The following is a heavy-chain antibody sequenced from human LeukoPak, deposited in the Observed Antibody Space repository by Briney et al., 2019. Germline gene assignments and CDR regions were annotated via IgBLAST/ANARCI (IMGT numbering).Heavy chain of an antibody. CDR3: ALNSSPWAGMDV. V-gene: IGHV4-59*08. D-gene: IGHD4-23*01. CDR1: GGSISSYY. Sequence: SETLSLTCTVSGGSISSYYWSWIRQPPGKGLEWIGYIYYNGSTNYNPSLKSRVTISVDTSKNQFSLKLSSVTAADTAVYYCALNSSPWAGMDVWGRGTTVTVSS. J-gene: IGHJ6*02. CDR2: IYYNGST.